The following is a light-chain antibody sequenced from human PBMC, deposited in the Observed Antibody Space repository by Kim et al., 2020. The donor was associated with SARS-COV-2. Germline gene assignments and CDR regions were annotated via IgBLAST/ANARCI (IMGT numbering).Light chain of an antibody. CDR2: DVT. Sequence: GQSVTSSCTGTSSDVGRYNYVSWYQQHPGKPPKLMIYDVTKRPSGVPDRFSGSKSGNTASLTISGLQPEDEADYYCCSYAGSYTVVFGGGTKVTVL. CDR3: CSYAGSYTVV. CDR1: SSDVGRYNY. V-gene: IGLV2-11*03. J-gene: IGLJ2*01.